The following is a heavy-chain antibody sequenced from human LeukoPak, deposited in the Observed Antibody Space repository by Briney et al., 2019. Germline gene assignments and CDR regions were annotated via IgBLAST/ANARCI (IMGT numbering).Heavy chain of an antibody. J-gene: IGHJ5*02. CDR2: ISAYNGNT. D-gene: IGHD2-2*01. Sequence: ASVKVSCKASGYTFTSYGISWVRQAPGQGLEWMGWISAYNGNTNYAQKLQGRVTMTTDTSTSTAYMELRSLRSDDTVVYYCARVLVEEVLTNWFDPWGQGTLVTVSS. CDR1: GYTFTSYG. V-gene: IGHV1-18*01. CDR3: ARVLVEEVLTNWFDP.